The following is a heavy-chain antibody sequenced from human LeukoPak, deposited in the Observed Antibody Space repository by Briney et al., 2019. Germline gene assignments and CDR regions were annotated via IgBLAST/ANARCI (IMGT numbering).Heavy chain of an antibody. CDR3: ARGANWGSPDY. V-gene: IGHV4-31*03. D-gene: IGHD7-27*01. CDR1: GGSISSGGYY. CDR2: ISYSGST. J-gene: IGHJ4*02. Sequence: SETLSLTCTVSGGSISSGGYYWSWIRQHPGKGLEWIGYISYSGSTYYKSSLRSRVTMSVDTSKNQFSLKLSSVTAADTAVYYCARGANWGSPDYWGQGTLVTVSS.